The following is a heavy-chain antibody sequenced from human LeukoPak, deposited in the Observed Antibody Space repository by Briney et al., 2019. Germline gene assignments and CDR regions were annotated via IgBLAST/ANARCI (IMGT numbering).Heavy chain of an antibody. Sequence: GGSLRLSCAASGFTFKTHAMSWVRQAPGKGLEWVSRIDDSGVIRSYADSVRGRFTISRDNSKMTLTLQMNSLRAEDTAVYYCAKRLKRNYYYHYAMDVWGQGTTVTVSS. CDR1: GFTFKTHA. J-gene: IGHJ6*02. D-gene: IGHD3-22*01. V-gene: IGHV3-23*01. CDR2: IDDSGVIR. CDR3: AKRLKRNYYYHYAMDV.